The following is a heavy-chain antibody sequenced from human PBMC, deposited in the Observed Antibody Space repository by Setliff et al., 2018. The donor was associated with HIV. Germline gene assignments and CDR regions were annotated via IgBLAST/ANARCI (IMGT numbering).Heavy chain of an antibody. V-gene: IGHV3-30*07. CDR1: GFIFSTFP. J-gene: IGHJ4*02. D-gene: IGHD3-22*01. CDR3: ARIYDSSGWFDY. Sequence: GGSLRLSCAASGFIFSTFPMHWVRQAPGKGLEWVAVMSGDANSQYYADSVRGRFTISRDNAKNSLYLQMNSLRAEDTAVYYCARIYDSSGWFDYWGQGTLVTVSS. CDR2: MSGDANSQ.